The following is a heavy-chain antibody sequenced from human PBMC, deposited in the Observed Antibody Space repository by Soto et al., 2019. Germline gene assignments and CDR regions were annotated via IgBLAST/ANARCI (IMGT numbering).Heavy chain of an antibody. J-gene: IGHJ6*02. Sequence: NPSETLSLTCTVSGGSISSYYWSWIRQPPGKGLEWIGYIYYSGSTNYNPSLQSRVTMSVDTSKNQFSLKLNSVTAADTAVYYCARSYGSGSYYDYYYGMDVWGQGTTVTVSS. CDR1: GGSISSYY. V-gene: IGHV4-59*01. CDR2: IYYSGST. CDR3: ARSYGSGSYYDYYYGMDV. D-gene: IGHD3-10*01.